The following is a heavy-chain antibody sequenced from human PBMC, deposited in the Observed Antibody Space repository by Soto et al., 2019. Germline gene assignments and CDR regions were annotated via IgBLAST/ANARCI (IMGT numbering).Heavy chain of an antibody. Sequence: QVQLVQSGAEVKKPGSSVKVSCKASGGTFSSHVFNWVRQAPGQGLEWMGGIMPIIGTANYAQKFQGRVTITADTSTSSAYMELSSLRSEDTAVYYCARDVGFSDGNISHLDDWGQGTMVTVSS. J-gene: IGHJ4*02. CDR2: IMPIIGTA. V-gene: IGHV1-69*06. CDR1: GGTFSSHV. D-gene: IGHD3-3*02. CDR3: ARDVGFSDGNISHLDD.